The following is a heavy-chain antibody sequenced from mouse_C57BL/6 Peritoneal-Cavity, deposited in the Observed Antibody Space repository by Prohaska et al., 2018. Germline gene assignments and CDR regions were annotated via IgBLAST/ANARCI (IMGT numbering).Heavy chain of an antibody. V-gene: IGHV1-19*01. J-gene: IGHJ2*01. CDR3: ANYDYDGEYYFDY. Sequence: HGKSLEWIGVINPYNGGTSYNQKFKGKATLTVDKSSSTAYMELNSLTSEDSAVYYCANYDYDGEYYFDYWGQGTTLTVSS. CDR2: INPYNGGT. D-gene: IGHD2-4*01.